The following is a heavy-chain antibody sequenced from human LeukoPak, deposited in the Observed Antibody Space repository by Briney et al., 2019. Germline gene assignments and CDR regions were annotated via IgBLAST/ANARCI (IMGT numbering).Heavy chain of an antibody. V-gene: IGHV3-23*01. CDR2: ISGTGFTT. Sequence: GGSLRLSCAASGFTLSTYAMHWVRQAPGKGLEWVAYISGTGFTTYYTDSVKGRFTISSDSSKNTLFLQMNSLRAEDTAIYYCAKDGYNWIAFDDWGQGTLVTVSS. J-gene: IGHJ4*02. CDR3: AKDGYNWIAFDD. D-gene: IGHD1-20*01. CDR1: GFTLSTYA.